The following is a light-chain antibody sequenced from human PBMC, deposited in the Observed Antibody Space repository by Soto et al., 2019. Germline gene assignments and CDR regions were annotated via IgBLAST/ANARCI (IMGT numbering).Light chain of an antibody. Sequence: PVSMSTSRRGGAAVNCMARQSVCISYLAWYQQNPGQAPRLLIHDAPNRATGIPDRRSGSGSATDFTLTISSLEHQDFAMSYCQLDGCSPWALAQGTNVDI. V-gene: IGKV3-20*01. CDR2: DAP. J-gene: IGKJ1*01. CDR3: QLDGCSPWA. CDR1: QSVCISY.